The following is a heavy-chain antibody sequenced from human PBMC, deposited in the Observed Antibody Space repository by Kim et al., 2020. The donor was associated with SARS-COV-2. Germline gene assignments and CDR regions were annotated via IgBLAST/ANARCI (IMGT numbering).Heavy chain of an antibody. CDR3: ARVFEN. Sequence: YTNETTTYNPSLKSRVTTSLDPSQTPFSLKLTSVTAADPAVYYCARVFENWGQGILVTVSS. J-gene: IGHJ4*02. CDR2: YTNETT. V-gene: IGHV4-4*07.